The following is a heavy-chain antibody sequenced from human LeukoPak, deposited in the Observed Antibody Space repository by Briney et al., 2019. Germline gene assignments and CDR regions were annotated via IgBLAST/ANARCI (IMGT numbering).Heavy chain of an antibody. V-gene: IGHV3-21*01. CDR2: ISSGSGYI. Sequence: PGGSLRLSCAASGFTFSSYTMNWVRLAPGKGLEWVSSISSGSGYIQYADSVKGRFTISRDNAENSVFLQMRSLRVDDTALYYCVRGWFDFWGQGTPFTVSS. J-gene: IGHJ5*01. CDR1: GFTFSSYT. CDR3: VRGWFDF.